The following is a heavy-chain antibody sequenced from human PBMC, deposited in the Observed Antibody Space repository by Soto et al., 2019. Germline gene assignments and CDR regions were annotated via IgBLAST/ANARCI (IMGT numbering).Heavy chain of an antibody. D-gene: IGHD3-10*01. CDR2: IYYSGST. CDR1: GGSISSYY. J-gene: IGHJ4*02. CDR3: ASAAGSRDYFDY. V-gene: IGHV4-59*01. Sequence: SETLSLTCTVSGGSISSYYWSWIRQPPGKGLEWIGYIYYSGSTNYNPSLKSRVTISVDTSKNQFSLKLSSVTAADTAVYYCASAAGSRDYFDYWGQGTLVTVSS.